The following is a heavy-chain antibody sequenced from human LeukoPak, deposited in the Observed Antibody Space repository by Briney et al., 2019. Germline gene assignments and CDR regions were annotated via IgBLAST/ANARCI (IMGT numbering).Heavy chain of an antibody. CDR2: IRYDGSNK. CDR1: GFTFSSYG. V-gene: IGHV3-30*02. Sequence: GGSLRLSCAASGFTFSSYGMHWVRQAPGKGLEWVAFIRYDGSNKYYADSVKGRFTISRDNSKSTLYLQMNSLRAEDTAVYYCAKEEVTTVVTPGSFQHWGQGTLVTVSS. D-gene: IGHD4-23*01. J-gene: IGHJ1*01. CDR3: AKEEVTTVVTPGSFQH.